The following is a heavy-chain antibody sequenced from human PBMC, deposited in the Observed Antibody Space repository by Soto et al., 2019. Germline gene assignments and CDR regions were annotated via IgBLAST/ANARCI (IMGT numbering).Heavy chain of an antibody. J-gene: IGHJ4*02. CDR3: ARHLDYLQY. CDR2: ISSGSSTI. CDR1: GFTFSSSS. V-gene: IGHV3-48*01. Sequence: GGSLRLSCAAAGFTFSSSSMEWVRQAPGKGLEWVSYISSGSSTIYYADSVKGRFTISRDNAKNSLYLQMNSLRAEDTAVYYCARHLDYLQYWGQGTLVTVSS.